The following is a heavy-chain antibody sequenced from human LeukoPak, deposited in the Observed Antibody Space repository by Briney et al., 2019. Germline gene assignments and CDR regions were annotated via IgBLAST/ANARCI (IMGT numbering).Heavy chain of an antibody. CDR1: GYTFPGYF. Sequence: GASVQVSCKASGYTFPGYFIQWVRQAPGQGLEWMGWINPNSGGTDYAQKFQGRVTMARDTSITTAYMELSRLRSDDTALYYCARSGLPLFYYYMDVWGKGTTVTVSS. J-gene: IGHJ6*03. CDR2: INPNSGGT. D-gene: IGHD2-8*02. CDR3: ARSGLPLFYYYMDV. V-gene: IGHV1-2*02.